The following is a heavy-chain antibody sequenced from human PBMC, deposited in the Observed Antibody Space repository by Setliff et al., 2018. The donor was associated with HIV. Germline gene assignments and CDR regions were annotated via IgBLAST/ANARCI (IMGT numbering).Heavy chain of an antibody. V-gene: IGHV3-30*02. Sequence: GGSLRLSCAASGFTFSNYGMHWVRQAPGKGLEWVTFIWYDGSDKYYLDSVKGRFTISRDNSKNTLYLQMSSLSADDTAVYYCTRDPTPKEVWFFSGYYSDYWGQGTLVTVSS. CDR1: GFTFSNYG. J-gene: IGHJ4*02. D-gene: IGHD2-15*01. CDR2: IWYDGSDK. CDR3: TRDPTPKEVWFFSGYYSDY.